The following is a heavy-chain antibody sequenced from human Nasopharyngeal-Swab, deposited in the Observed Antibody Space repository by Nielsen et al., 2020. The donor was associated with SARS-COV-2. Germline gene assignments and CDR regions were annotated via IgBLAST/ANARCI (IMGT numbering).Heavy chain of an antibody. Sequence: GESLKISCAASGFTFSSSAMGWVRQASGKGLEWVSAISGSGGSTYYADSVKGRFTISRDNSRNTLYLQMNSLRAEDTAVYYCAKDRYYYWGQGTLVTVSS. CDR1: GFTFSSSA. J-gene: IGHJ4*02. CDR3: AKDRYYY. CDR2: ISGSGGST. V-gene: IGHV3-23*01. D-gene: IGHD3-16*02.